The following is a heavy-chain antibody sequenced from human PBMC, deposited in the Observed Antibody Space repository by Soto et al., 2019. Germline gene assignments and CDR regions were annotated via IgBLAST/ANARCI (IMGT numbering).Heavy chain of an antibody. CDR2: ISYDGSNK. D-gene: IGHD6-19*01. CDR1: GFTFSSYA. CDR3: ARDVQQWLVDYSYYFDY. V-gene: IGHV3-30-3*01. Sequence: GGSLRLSCAASGFTFSSYAMHWVRQAPGKGLEWVAVISYDGSNKYYADSVKGRFTISRDNSKNTLYLQMNSLRAEDTAVYYCARDVQQWLVDYSYYFDYWGQGTLVTVSS. J-gene: IGHJ4*02.